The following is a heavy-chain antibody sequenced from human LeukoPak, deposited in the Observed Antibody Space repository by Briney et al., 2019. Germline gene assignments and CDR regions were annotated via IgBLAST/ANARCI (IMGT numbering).Heavy chain of an antibody. CDR1: GFTFNSYS. CDR2: ISSSSSYI. CDR3: ARGPPRWYDY. Sequence: GGSLRLSCAASGFTFNSYSMIWVRQAPGKGLEWVSSISSSSSYIYYADSVKGRFTISRDNAKNSLYLQMNSLRAEDTAVYYCARGPPRWYDYWGQGTLVTVSS. J-gene: IGHJ4*02. V-gene: IGHV3-21*01. D-gene: IGHD2-15*01.